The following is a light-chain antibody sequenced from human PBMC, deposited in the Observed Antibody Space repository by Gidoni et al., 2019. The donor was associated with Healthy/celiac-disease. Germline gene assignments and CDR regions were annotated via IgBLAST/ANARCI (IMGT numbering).Light chain of an antibody. CDR3: QQYYSTPPT. J-gene: IGKJ1*01. V-gene: IGKV4-1*01. CDR2: WAS. Sequence: DIVMTQTQDSLAVSLGERATINCKSSQSVLYSSNNKSYLAWYQQKPGQPPKLLIYWASTRESGVPDRFSGSGSGTDFTLTISSLQAEDVAVYYCQQYYSTPPTFGQGTKVEIK. CDR1: QSVLYSSNNKSY.